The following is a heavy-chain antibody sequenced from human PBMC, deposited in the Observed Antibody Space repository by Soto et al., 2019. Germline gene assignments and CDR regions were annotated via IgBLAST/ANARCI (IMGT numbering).Heavy chain of an antibody. Sequence: PGGSLRLSCAASGFTFSSYGMHWVRQAPGKGLEWVAVIWYDGSNKYYADSVKGRFTISRDNSKNTLYLQMNSLRAEDTAVYYCARLSFDRDPRGYSGYDHDYWGQGTLVTVSS. CDR2: IWYDGSNK. V-gene: IGHV3-33*01. CDR1: GFTFSSYG. D-gene: IGHD5-12*01. CDR3: ARLSFDRDPRGYSGYDHDY. J-gene: IGHJ4*02.